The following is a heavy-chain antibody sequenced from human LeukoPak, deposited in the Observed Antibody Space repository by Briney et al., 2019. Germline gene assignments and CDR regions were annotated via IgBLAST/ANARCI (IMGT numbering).Heavy chain of an antibody. D-gene: IGHD5-24*01. CDR3: ARPHVEMATVDAFDI. J-gene: IGHJ3*02. Sequence: SVKVSCKASGGTFSSYAIGWVRQAPGQGLEWMGGIIPIFGTANYAQKFQGRVTITTDESTSTAYMELSSLRSEDTAVYYCARPHVEMATVDAFDIWGQGTMVTVSS. V-gene: IGHV1-69*05. CDR2: IIPIFGTA. CDR1: GGTFSSYA.